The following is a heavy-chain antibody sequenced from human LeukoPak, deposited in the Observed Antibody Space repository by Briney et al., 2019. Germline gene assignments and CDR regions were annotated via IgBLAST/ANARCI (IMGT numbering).Heavy chain of an antibody. V-gene: IGHV3-73*01. CDR1: GFTFSGSA. CDR3: SRDGALTLIFDY. Sequence: GGSLRLSCAASGFTFSGSAMHWVRQASGKGLEWVGRIRSKANSYATAYAASVKGRFTISRDDSKNTAYLQMNSLKTEDTAVYYCSRDGALTLIFDYWGQGTLVTVSS. D-gene: IGHD3-22*01. J-gene: IGHJ4*02. CDR2: IRSKANSYAT.